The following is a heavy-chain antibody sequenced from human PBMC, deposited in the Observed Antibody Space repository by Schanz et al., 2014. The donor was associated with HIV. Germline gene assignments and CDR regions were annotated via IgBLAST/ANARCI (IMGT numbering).Heavy chain of an antibody. Sequence: QVHLVESGGGVVQPGRSLRLSCVGSGFIFSNYGMHWVRQAPGQGLEWTGMVNPSGAGTTYARKLQGRVTITRDTSTSTVYMHLSSLRSDDTAVYFCARDFNIGDQYYFDHWGQGTLVTVSS. CDR3: ARDFNIGDQYYFDH. CDR2: VNPSGAGT. J-gene: IGHJ4*02. V-gene: IGHV1-46*04. D-gene: IGHD2-21*02. CDR1: GFIFSNYG.